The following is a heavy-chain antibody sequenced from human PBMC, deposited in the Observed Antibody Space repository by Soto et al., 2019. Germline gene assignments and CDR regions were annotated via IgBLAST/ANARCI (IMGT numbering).Heavy chain of an antibody. J-gene: IGHJ6*02. Sequence: GGSLRLSCAASGFTFSSYSMNWVRQAPGKGLEWVSSISSSSSYIYYADSVKGRFTISRDNAKNSLYLQMNSLRAEDTAVYYCARDCSGRSCYSLYYSYGMDVWGQGTTVTVSS. CDR2: ISSSSSYI. CDR1: GFTFSSYS. D-gene: IGHD2-15*01. CDR3: ARDCSGRSCYSLYYSYGMDV. V-gene: IGHV3-21*01.